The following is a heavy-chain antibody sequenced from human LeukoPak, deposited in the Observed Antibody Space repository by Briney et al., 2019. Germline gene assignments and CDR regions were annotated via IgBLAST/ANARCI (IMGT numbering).Heavy chain of an antibody. J-gene: IGHJ4*02. CDR2: IRYDGSNK. Sequence: GGSLRLSCAASGFTFSSYGMHWVRQAPGKGLEWVAFIRYDGSNKYYADSVKGRFTISKDNSKNTLYLQTNSLRDEDTAVYYCAKDAKKPYYYDSSGYQPFFDYWGQGTLVTVSS. CDR3: AKDAKKPYYYDSSGYQPFFDY. V-gene: IGHV3-30*02. D-gene: IGHD3-22*01. CDR1: GFTFSSYG.